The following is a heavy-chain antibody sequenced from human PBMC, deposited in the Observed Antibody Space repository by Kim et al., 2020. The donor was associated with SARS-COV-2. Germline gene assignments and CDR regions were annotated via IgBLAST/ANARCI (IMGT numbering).Heavy chain of an antibody. Sequence: ASVKVSCKASGYTFTSYAMHWVRQAPGQRLEWMGWINAGNGNTKYSQKFQGRVTITRDTSASTAYMELSSLRSEDTAVYYCATALAADYYDSSGSPFDYWGQGTLVTVSS. V-gene: IGHV1-3*01. CDR2: INAGNGNT. CDR3: ATALAADYYDSSGSPFDY. CDR1: GYTFTSYA. J-gene: IGHJ4*02. D-gene: IGHD3-22*01.